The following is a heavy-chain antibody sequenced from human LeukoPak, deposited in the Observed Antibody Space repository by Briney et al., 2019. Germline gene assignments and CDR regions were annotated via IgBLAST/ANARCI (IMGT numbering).Heavy chain of an antibody. CDR2: IRSKAYGWTT. Sequence: GGSLRLSCTASGFTFGDYAMSWFRQAPGKGLEWVGFIRSKAYGWTTEYAASVKGRFTISRDDSKSIAYLQMNRLKTEDTAVYYCTRAGGLRYFDSLPGDYWAQGTLVTVSS. V-gene: IGHV3-49*03. D-gene: IGHD3-9*01. J-gene: IGHJ4*02. CDR3: TRAGGLRYFDSLPGDY. CDR1: GFTFGDYA.